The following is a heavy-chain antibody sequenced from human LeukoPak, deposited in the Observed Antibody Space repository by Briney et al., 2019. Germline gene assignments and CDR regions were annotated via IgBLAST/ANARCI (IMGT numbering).Heavy chain of an antibody. Sequence: GGSLRLSCAASGFTFSSYSMNWVRQAPGKGLEWVSSISSFSSYIYYTDSVKGRFTISRDNAKNSLYLQMNSLRAEDTAVYYCARDQGEYCSGGSCYSGVDYWGQGTLVTVSS. D-gene: IGHD2-15*01. J-gene: IGHJ4*02. CDR3: ARDQGEYCSGGSCYSGVDY. CDR1: GFTFSSYS. CDR2: ISSFSSYI. V-gene: IGHV3-21*01.